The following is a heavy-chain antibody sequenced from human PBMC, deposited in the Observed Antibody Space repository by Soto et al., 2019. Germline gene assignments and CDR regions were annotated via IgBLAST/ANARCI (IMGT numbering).Heavy chain of an antibody. V-gene: IGHV3-11*01. CDR3: ARDTLPTDFGLGWDV. Sequence: PVGSLRLSCSASKFIFSDYYMSWIRQAPGKGLEWVAYISNGATTTHYADSVKGRFTISRDNAKNSLYLQMNSLRAEDTAMYYCARDTLPTDFGLGWDVWGQGITVTVSS. D-gene: IGHD4-17*01. CDR1: KFIFSDYY. J-gene: IGHJ6*02. CDR2: ISNGATTT.